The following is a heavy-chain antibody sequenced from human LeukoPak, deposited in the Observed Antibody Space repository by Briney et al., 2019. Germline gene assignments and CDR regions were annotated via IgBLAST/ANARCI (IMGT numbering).Heavy chain of an antibody. CDR3: ARLQWFGGYYFDY. CDR1: GFTFSSYE. CDR2: ISSSGSTI. D-gene: IGHD3-10*01. V-gene: IGHV3-48*03. Sequence: GGSLRLSRAASGFTFSSYEMNWVRQAPGKGLEWVSYISSSGSTIYYADSVKGRFTISRDNAKNSLYLQMNSLRAEDTAVYYCARLQWFGGYYFDYWGQGTLVTVSS. J-gene: IGHJ4*02.